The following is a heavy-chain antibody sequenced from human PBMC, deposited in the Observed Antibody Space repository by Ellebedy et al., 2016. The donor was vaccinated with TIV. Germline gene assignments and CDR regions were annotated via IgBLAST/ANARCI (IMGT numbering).Heavy chain of an antibody. CDR1: GGSISPGGYY. V-gene: IGHV4-31*03. CDR2: IFYSGST. CDR3: AKGGSYYGHFQH. J-gene: IGHJ1*01. Sequence: MPSETLSLTCTVSGGSISPGGYYLSSIRQHPGKGLEWIGYIFYSGSTYYNPSLKSRVTISLDTSKNQFSLRLSSVTAADTAVYYCAKGGSYYGHFQHWGQGTLVTVSS. D-gene: IGHD1-26*01.